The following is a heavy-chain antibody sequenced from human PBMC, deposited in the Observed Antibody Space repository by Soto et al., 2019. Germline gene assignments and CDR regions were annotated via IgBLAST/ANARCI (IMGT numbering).Heavy chain of an antibody. Sequence: QVQLVQSGAEVKKPGSSVKVSRKASGGTFSSYAISWVRQAPGQGLEWMGGIIPIFGTANYAQKFQGRVTITADESTSTAYMELSSLRSEDTAVYYCASHGITGTWVYYYGMDVWGQGTTVTVSS. J-gene: IGHJ6*02. D-gene: IGHD1-7*01. CDR3: ASHGITGTWVYYYGMDV. CDR2: IIPIFGTA. CDR1: GGTFSSYA. V-gene: IGHV1-69*12.